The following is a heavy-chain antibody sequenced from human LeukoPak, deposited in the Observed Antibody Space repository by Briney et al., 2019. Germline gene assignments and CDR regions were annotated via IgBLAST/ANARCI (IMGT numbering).Heavy chain of an antibody. CDR3: ARGRRGRLWPIDY. CDR1: GYTFTSYD. D-gene: IGHD4/OR15-4a*01. J-gene: IGHJ4*02. V-gene: IGHV1-8*03. CDR2: MNPNSGNT. Sequence: ASVKVSCKASGYTFTSYDINWVRQATGQGLEWMGWMNPNSGNTDYAQKFQGRVTITRNTSISTAYMELSSLRSEDTAVYYCARGRRGRLWPIDYWGQGTLVTVSS.